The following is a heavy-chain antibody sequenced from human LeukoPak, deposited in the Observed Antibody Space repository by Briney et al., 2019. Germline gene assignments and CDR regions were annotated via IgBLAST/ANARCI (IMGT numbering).Heavy chain of an antibody. Sequence: GGSLRLSCAASGFTFDDYAMHWVRQAPGKGLEWVSGISWNSGSIGYADSVKGRFTISRDNAKNSLYLQMNSLRAVDMALYYCARSSKTRYYFDYWGQGTLVTVSS. D-gene: IGHD2-2*01. CDR2: ISWNSGSI. V-gene: IGHV3-9*03. CDR3: ARSSKTRYYFDY. J-gene: IGHJ4*02. CDR1: GFTFDDYA.